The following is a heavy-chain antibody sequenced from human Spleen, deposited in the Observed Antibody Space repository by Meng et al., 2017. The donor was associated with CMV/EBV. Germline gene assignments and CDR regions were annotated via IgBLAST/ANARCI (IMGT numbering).Heavy chain of an antibody. D-gene: IGHD5-18*01. Sequence: GESLKISCKGSAYDFSDYWVGWVRQMPGKGLEWMGIIYPGDSETRYSPSFQGQVTISADKSINTAYLQWSSLKASDTAIYYCARQGYSYGGNWFDPWGQGTLVTVSS. CDR3: ARQGYSYGGNWFDP. J-gene: IGHJ5*02. V-gene: IGHV5-51*01. CDR1: AYDFSDYW. CDR2: IYPGDSET.